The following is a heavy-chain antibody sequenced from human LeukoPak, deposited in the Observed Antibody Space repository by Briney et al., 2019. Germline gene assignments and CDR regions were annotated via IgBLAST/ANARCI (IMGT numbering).Heavy chain of an antibody. Sequence: ASVKVSCKASGYAFTNYDINWLRQATGEGLEWMGWMNPNRGNTGYAQKFQGRVTMTRNTSISTAYMELSSLRSEDTAVYYCALGYCSSNTCPDYYYYYMDVWGKGTTVTVS. CDR1: GYAFTNYD. CDR3: ALGYCSSNTCPDYYYYYMDV. CDR2: MNPNRGNT. D-gene: IGHD2-2*01. V-gene: IGHV1-8*01. J-gene: IGHJ6*03.